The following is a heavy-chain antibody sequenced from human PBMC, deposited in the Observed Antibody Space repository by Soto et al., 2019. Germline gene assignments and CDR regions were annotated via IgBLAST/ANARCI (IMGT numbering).Heavy chain of an antibody. Sequence: GGSLRLSCAASGFTFSSYGMHWVRQAPGKGLEWVAVISYDGSNKYYADSVKGRFTISRDNSKNTLYLQMNSLRAEDTAVYYCAKDRPDGYNYRGENYFDYWGQGTLVTVS. V-gene: IGHV3-30*18. CDR1: GFTFSSYG. CDR3: AKDRPDGYNYRGENYFDY. J-gene: IGHJ4*02. CDR2: ISYDGSNK. D-gene: IGHD5-12*01.